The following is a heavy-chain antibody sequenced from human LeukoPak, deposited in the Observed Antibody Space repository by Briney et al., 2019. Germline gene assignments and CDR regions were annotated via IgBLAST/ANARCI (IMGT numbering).Heavy chain of an antibody. CDR3: AGHLRWWDY. D-gene: IGHD5/OR15-5a*01. CDR2: INHSGST. J-gene: IGHJ4*02. Sequence: SETLSLTCAVYGGSFSGYYWSWIRQPPGKGLEWIGEINHSGSTNYNPSLKSRVTISVDTSKNQFSLKLSSVTAADTAVYYCAGHLRWWDYWGQGTLVTASS. V-gene: IGHV4-34*01. CDR1: GGSFSGYY.